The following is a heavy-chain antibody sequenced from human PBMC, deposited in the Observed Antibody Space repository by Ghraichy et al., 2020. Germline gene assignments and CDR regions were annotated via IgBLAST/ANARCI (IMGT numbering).Heavy chain of an antibody. D-gene: IGHD4-17*01. Sequence: GGSLRLSCAASGFTFSSYGMHWVRQAPGKGLEWVAVISYDGSNKYYADSVKGRFTISRDNSKNTLYLQMNSLRAEDTAVYYCAKDHGDYALYYYYGMDVWGQGTTVTVSS. V-gene: IGHV3-30*18. CDR1: GFTFSSYG. J-gene: IGHJ6*02. CDR2: ISYDGSNK. CDR3: AKDHGDYALYYYYGMDV.